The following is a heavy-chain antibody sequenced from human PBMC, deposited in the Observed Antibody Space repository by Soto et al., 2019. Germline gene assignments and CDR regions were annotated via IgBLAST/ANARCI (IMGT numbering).Heavy chain of an antibody. Sequence: GGSLRLSCAASGFTFSSYAMSWVRQAPGKGLEWVSAISGSGGSTYYADSVKGRFTISRDNSKNTLYLQMNSLRAEDTAVYYCAKALLGDFWSGYFKHLGELSLYCFDYWGQGTLVTVSS. CDR1: GFTFSSYA. J-gene: IGHJ4*02. CDR2: ISGSGGST. D-gene: IGHD3-16*02. V-gene: IGHV3-23*01. CDR3: AKALLGDFWSGYFKHLGELSLYCFDY.